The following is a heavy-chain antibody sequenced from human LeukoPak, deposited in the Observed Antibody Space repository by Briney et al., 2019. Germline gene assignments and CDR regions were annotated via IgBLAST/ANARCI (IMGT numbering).Heavy chain of an antibody. CDR3: ARARDLGWGTVDYFDY. CDR2: IYYSGST. D-gene: IGHD3-3*01. CDR1: GYSISSGYY. V-gene: IGHV4-61*01. J-gene: IGHJ4*02. Sequence: VKPSETLSLTCTVSGYSISSGYYWSWIRQPPWKGLEWIGYIYYSGSTNYNPSLKSRVTISVDTSKNQFFLKLSSVTDADTAVYYCARARDLGWGTVDYFDYWGQGTLVTVSS.